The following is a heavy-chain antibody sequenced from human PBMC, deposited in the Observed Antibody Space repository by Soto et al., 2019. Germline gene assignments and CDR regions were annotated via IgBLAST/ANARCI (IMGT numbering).Heavy chain of an antibody. CDR2: IKQDGSEK. CDR1: GFTFSSYW. CDR3: ARDDELLWFGESSLRYYYYGMDV. J-gene: IGHJ6*02. V-gene: IGHV3-7*05. D-gene: IGHD3-10*01. Sequence: GGSLRLSCAASGFTFSSYWMSWVRQAPGKGLEWVANIKQDGSEKYYVDSVKGRFTISRDNAKNSLYLQMNSLRAEDTAVYYCARDDELLWFGESSLRYYYYGMDVWGQGTTVTVSS.